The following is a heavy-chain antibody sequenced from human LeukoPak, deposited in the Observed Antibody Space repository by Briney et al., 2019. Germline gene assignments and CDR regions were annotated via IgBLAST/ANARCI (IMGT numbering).Heavy chain of an antibody. CDR2: IYYSGST. V-gene: IGHV4-59*01. CDR3: AREFTFGGVLDY. J-gene: IGHJ4*02. CDR1: GGSISSYY. D-gene: IGHD3-16*01. Sequence: SETLSLTRTVSGGSISSYYWSWIRQPPGKGLEWIRYIYYSGSTNYNPSLKSRVTISVDTSKNQFSLKLSSVTAADTAVYYCAREFTFGGVLDYWGQGTLVTVSS.